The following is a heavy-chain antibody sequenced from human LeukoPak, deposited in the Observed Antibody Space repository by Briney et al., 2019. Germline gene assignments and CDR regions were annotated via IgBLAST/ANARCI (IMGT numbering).Heavy chain of an antibody. D-gene: IGHD3-3*01. J-gene: IGHJ5*02. CDR2: INHSGST. V-gene: IGHV4-34*01. CDR1: GGSFSGYY. Sequence: PSKTLSLTCAVYGGSFSGYYWSWIRQPPGKGLEWIGEINHSGSTNYNPSLKSRVTISVDTSKNQFSLKLSSVTAADTAVYYCARRALRFLARRENWFDPWGQGTLVTVSS. CDR3: ARRALRFLARRENWFDP.